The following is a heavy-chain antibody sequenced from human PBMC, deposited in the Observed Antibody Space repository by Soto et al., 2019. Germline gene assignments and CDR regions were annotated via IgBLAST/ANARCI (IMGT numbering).Heavy chain of an antibody. CDR1: GASIFSGDFY. CDR3: VRDHQWLLMDV. Sequence: QVQLQESGPGLVTPSQTLSLTCTVSGASIFSGDFYWTWIRQPPGEGLEWIGYTDYSGSTYYNPSLVNRVTISIDTSKNQFSLKLRSVTAADTAVYYCVRDHQWLLMDVWGQGTTVTVSS. CDR2: TDYSGST. V-gene: IGHV4-30-4*01. D-gene: IGHD6-19*01. J-gene: IGHJ6*02.